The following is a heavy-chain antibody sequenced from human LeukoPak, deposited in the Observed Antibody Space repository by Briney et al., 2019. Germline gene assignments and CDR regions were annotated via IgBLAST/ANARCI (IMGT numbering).Heavy chain of an antibody. D-gene: IGHD3-10*01. CDR2: IYPGDSDT. CDR3: ARHRGGVYYYMDV. Sequence: GESLKISCKGSGYRFTNYWIGWVRQMPGKGLEWMGIIYPGDSDTRYSPSFQGQVTISADKSISTAYLQWSSLKASDTAMYYCARHRGGVYYYMDVWGKGTTVTISS. V-gene: IGHV5-51*01. J-gene: IGHJ6*03. CDR1: GYRFTNYW.